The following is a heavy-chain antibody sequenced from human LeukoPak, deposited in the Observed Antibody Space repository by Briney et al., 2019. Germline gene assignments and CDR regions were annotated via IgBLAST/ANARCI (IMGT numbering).Heavy chain of an antibody. J-gene: IGHJ4*02. V-gene: IGHV1-69*05. D-gene: IGHD3-22*01. CDR3: ARVPRSLHYYDSSGYYPN. Sequence: GSSVKVSCKASGGTFSSYAISWVRQAPGQGLEWMGGIIPIFGTANYAQKFQGRVTITTDESTSTAYMELSSVRSEDTAVYYCARVPRSLHYYDSSGYYPNWGQGTLVTVSS. CDR1: GGTFSSYA. CDR2: IIPIFGTA.